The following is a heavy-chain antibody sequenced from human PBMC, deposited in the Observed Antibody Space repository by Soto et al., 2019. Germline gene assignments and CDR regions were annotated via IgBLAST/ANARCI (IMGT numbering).Heavy chain of an antibody. CDR1: GGTFNKFA. Sequence: SVKVSCKASGGTFNKFAFSWVRQAPGQGFEWMGGIIPVFRSANYAQRFRGRITITADEYTSTVYLYLNDLRSDDTAVYYCARRYCASDNCPLFYYFVDLWGLGTTVTVSS. D-gene: IGHD2-21*02. CDR3: ARRYCASDNCPLFYYFVDL. CDR2: IIPVFRSA. J-gene: IGHJ6*02. V-gene: IGHV1-69*13.